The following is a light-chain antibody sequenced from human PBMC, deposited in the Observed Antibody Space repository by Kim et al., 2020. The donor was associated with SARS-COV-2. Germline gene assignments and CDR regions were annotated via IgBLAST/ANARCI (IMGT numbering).Light chain of an antibody. CDR3: KSRDSSGDLRV. CDR1: SLRSYY. Sequence: SYELTQDPAVSVALGQTVRITCQGDSLRSYYASWYQQKPGQAPVLVIYGKNNRPSGIPDRFSGSSSGTTASLSITGAQAEDEADYYCKSRDSSGDLRVFG. CDR2: GKN. J-gene: IGLJ3*02. V-gene: IGLV3-19*01.